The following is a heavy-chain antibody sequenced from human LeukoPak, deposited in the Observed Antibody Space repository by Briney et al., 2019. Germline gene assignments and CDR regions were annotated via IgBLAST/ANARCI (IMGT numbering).Heavy chain of an antibody. CDR3: HCYYYGSGRYDAFDI. V-gene: IGHV3-23*01. Sequence: PGGSLRLSCAASGFTFSSYAMSWVRQAPGKGLEWVSAISGSGGSTYYADSVKGRFTISRDNSKNTLYLQMNSLRAEDTAVYYCHCYYYGSGRYDAFDIWGQGTMVTVSS. CDR1: GFTFSSYA. CDR2: ISGSGGST. D-gene: IGHD3-10*01. J-gene: IGHJ3*02.